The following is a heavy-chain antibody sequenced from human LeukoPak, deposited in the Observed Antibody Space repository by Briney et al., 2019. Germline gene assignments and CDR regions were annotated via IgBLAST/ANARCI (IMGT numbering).Heavy chain of an antibody. D-gene: IGHD3-10*01. CDR1: GGTFSSYA. CDR3: ARAVPYYFGSESTEEFDY. J-gene: IGHJ4*02. Sequence: ASVKVSCKASGGTFSSYAISWVRQAPGQGLEWMGGIIPIFGTANYAQKFQGRVTITADKSTSTAYMELSSLRSEDTAVYYCARAVPYYFGSESTEEFDYWGQGTLVTVSS. CDR2: IIPIFGTA. V-gene: IGHV1-69*06.